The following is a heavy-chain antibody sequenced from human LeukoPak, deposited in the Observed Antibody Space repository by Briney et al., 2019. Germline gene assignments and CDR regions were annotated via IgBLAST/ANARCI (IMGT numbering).Heavy chain of an antibody. J-gene: IGHJ4*02. CDR1: GFNFIDYW. CDR3: AREYYGSGDF. V-gene: IGHV5-51*01. D-gene: IGHD3-10*01. CDR2: IYPGDSDT. Sequence: GESLKISCKGSGFNFIDYWIGRVRQMPGKGLEWMGIIYPGDSDTRYSPSFQGQVTISADRSINTAYLQWSSLRASDTAMYYCAREYYGSGDFWGQGTLVTVSS.